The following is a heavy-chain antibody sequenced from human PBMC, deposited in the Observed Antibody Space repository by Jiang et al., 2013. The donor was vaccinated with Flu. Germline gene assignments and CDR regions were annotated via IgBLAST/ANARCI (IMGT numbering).Heavy chain of an antibody. CDR1: GFSFITYA. V-gene: IGHV3-23*01. J-gene: IGHJ6*02. Sequence: SGGGLVQPGGSLRLSCAASGFSFITYAMSWVRQAPGKGLEWVSGISGSGDSTYYADSVKGRFTISRDNSKNRLYLQMNSLRAEDTAVYYCAKALGIGVDNYGMDVWGQGTTVTVSS. D-gene: IGHD2-8*01. CDR3: AKALGIGVDNYGMDV. CDR2: ISGSGDST.